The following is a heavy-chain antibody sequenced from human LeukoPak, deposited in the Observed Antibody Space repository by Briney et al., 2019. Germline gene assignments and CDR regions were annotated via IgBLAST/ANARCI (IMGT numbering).Heavy chain of an antibody. D-gene: IGHD3-10*01. J-gene: IGHJ4*02. Sequence: GGSLRLSCAASRFTLSIYEMKWVRQAPGKGLEWVSYNRSSGSAIYYADSVKGRFTISRDNAKNSLYLQMNSLRAEDTTIYYCAKEGSITYWGQGTLVTVSS. CDR3: AKEGSITY. CDR1: RFTLSIYE. V-gene: IGHV3-48*03. CDR2: NRSSGSAI.